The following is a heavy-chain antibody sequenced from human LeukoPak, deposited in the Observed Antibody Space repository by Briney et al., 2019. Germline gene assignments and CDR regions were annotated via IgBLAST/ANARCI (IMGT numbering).Heavy chain of an antibody. D-gene: IGHD5-24*01. Sequence: PSETLSLTCAVYGGSFSGYYWSWIRQPPGKGLEWIGEINHSGSTNYNPSLKSRVTISVDTSKNQFSLKLSSVTAADTAVYYCARVDRGWLQLRRAFDYWGQGTLVTVSS. J-gene: IGHJ4*02. CDR1: GGSFSGYY. CDR2: INHSGST. V-gene: IGHV4-34*01. CDR3: ARVDRGWLQLRRAFDY.